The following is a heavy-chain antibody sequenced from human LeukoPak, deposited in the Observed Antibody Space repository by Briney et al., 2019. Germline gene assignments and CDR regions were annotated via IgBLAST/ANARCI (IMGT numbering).Heavy chain of an antibody. J-gene: IGHJ4*02. D-gene: IGHD3-10*01. CDR2: IYSDGST. CDR3: AKEGRGSGSYPDY. V-gene: IGHV3-53*01. Sequence: GGSLRLSCAASGFTVSSNYMSWVRQAPGEGLEWVSIIYSDGSTYYADSVKGRFTISRDNSKNTLYLQMNSLRAEDTAVYYCAKEGRGSGSYPDYWGQGTLVTVSS. CDR1: GFTVSSNY.